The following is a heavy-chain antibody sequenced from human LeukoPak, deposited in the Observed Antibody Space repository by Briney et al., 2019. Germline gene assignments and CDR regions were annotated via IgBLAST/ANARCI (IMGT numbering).Heavy chain of an antibody. V-gene: IGHV3-48*03. Sequence: GGSLRLSCAASGFTFSSYEMNWVRQAPGKGLEWVSYISSSGSTIYYADSVKGRFTISRDNAKNSLYLQMNSLRAEDTAVYYCARGTTVTTNDAFDIWGQGTMVTVSS. D-gene: IGHD4-17*01. CDR3: ARGTTVTTNDAFDI. CDR1: GFTFSSYE. J-gene: IGHJ3*02. CDR2: ISSSGSTI.